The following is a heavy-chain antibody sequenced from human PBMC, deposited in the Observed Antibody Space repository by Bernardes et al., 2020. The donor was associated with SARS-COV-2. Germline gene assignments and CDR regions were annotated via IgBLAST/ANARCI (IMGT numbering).Heavy chain of an antibody. J-gene: IGHJ4*02. V-gene: IGHV3-23*01. CDR3: ARANNDFWSGGDIWDY. D-gene: IGHD3-3*01. Sequence: GGSLRLSCGASGFTFSNYIMSWVRQAPGKGLEWVSAVSESGDKTYYADSVKGRFTISRDNSKNTLYLQMNSLRAEDTAVYYCARANNDFWSGGDIWDYWGQGTLVTVSS. CDR2: VSESGDKT. CDR1: GFTFSNYI.